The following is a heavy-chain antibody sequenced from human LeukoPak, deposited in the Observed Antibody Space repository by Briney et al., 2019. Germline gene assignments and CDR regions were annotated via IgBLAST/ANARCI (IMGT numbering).Heavy chain of an antibody. D-gene: IGHD2-2*01. V-gene: IGHV3-30-3*01. Sequence: GRSLRLSCAASGFTFSSYAMHWVRQAPGKGPEWVAVISYDGSNKYYADSVKGRFTISRDNSKNTLYLQMNSLRAEDTAVYYCARDGVVVVPAARGGTYYMDVWGKGTTVTVSS. J-gene: IGHJ6*03. CDR3: ARDGVVVVPAARGGTYYMDV. CDR2: ISYDGSNK. CDR1: GFTFSSYA.